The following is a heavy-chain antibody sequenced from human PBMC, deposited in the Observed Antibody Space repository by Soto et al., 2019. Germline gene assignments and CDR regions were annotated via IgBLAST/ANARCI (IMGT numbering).Heavy chain of an antibody. CDR1: GYTFTSYD. CDR3: AREGYSSSWYRRNYGMDV. CDR2: MNPNSGNT. J-gene: IGHJ6*02. D-gene: IGHD6-13*01. V-gene: IGHV1-8*01. Sequence: ASVKVSCKASGYTFTSYDINWVRQATGQGLEWMGWMNPNSGNTGYAQKFQGRVTMTRSTSISTAYMEMSSLRSEDTAVYYCAREGYSSSWYRRNYGMDVWGQGTTVTVSS.